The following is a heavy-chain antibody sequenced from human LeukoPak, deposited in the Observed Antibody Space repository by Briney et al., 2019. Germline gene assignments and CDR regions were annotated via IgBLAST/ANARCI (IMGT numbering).Heavy chain of an antibody. V-gene: IGHV3-21*01. D-gene: IGHD2-21*01. CDR2: ISSSSYI. J-gene: IGHJ4*02. CDR1: GFTLRSYA. CDR3: ARVLHIPFDY. Sequence: PGGSLRLSCAASGFTLRSYAMSWVRQAPGKGLEWVSSISSSSYIYYADSVKGRFTISRDNAKNSLYLQMNSLRAEDTAVYYCARVLHIPFDYWGQGTLVTVSS.